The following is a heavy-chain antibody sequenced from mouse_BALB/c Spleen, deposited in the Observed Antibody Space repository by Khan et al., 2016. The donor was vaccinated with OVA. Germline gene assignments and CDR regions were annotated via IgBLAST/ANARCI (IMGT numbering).Heavy chain of an antibody. CDR2: INPSRGYT. D-gene: IGHD2-14*01. CDR1: AYTFTSYT. CDR3: ARDGAMYRNDGWCAY. Sequence: QVQLKQSGAELARPGASVKMSCKASAYTFTSYTIPWIKQRPRQGLEWLGYINPSRGYTNHNQKFKDKATLIADKSSTTAYMKLSSLTSDDSPVYYCARDGAMYRNDGWCAYWGQGTLVTVSA. V-gene: IGHV1-4*01. J-gene: IGHJ3*01.